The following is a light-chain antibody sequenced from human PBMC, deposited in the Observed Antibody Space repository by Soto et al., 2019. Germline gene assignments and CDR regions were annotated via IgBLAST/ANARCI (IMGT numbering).Light chain of an antibody. V-gene: IGKV1-39*01. CDR1: QSISSY. Sequence: DIPMTQSPSSMSASVGDRVTITCRASQSISSYLNWYQQNPGKAPKLLIFAASSLQSGVPSRFSGSVSGTDFTLTISSLQPEDFATYYCQQSYSTPWTFGQGNKVEIK. J-gene: IGKJ1*01. CDR3: QQSYSTPWT. CDR2: AAS.